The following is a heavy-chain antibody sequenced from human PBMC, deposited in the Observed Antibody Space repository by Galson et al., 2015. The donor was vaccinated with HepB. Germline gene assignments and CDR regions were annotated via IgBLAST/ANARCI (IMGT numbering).Heavy chain of an antibody. D-gene: IGHD3-10*01. CDR3: ARHYGSGRGYGMDV. J-gene: IGHJ6*02. CDR1: GFTFSDYY. Sequence: SLRLSCAASGFTFSDYYMSWIRQAPGKGLEWISYISSSGRTIYYADSVKDRFTISRDNAKNSLCLQMNILRAEDTAVYYCARHYGSGRGYGMDVWGQGTTVTVSS. V-gene: IGHV3-11*01. CDR2: ISSSGRTI.